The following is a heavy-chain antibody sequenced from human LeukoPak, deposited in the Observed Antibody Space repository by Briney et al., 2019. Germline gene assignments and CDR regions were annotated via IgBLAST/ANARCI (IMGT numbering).Heavy chain of an antibody. J-gene: IGHJ4*02. D-gene: IGHD2-15*01. Sequence: GRSLRLSCAAAASTFSDSYMSCIRQPPRKRLEYISYISSSGSTIYYADSMKGRSTLSKDNANNSLHLEMNSLRDEDTAVYYCARSVADPVGEFAYWGQGTLVTVSS. V-gene: IGHV3-11*04. CDR3: ARSVADPVGEFAY. CDR2: ISSSGSTI. CDR1: ASTFSDSY.